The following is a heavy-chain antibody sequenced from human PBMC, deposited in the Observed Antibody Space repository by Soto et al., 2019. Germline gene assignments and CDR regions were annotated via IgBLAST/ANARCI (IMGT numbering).Heavy chain of an antibody. V-gene: IGHV4-59*08. Sequence: SETLSLTCTVSGGSISNHYWGWIRQPPGKGLGWIGYIHYSGNTKYNPSLKSRVTISADTSKDQFSLKLTSVTAADTAVYYCARGHYDFWSGYFATIAYWGQGTLVTVSS. J-gene: IGHJ4*02. CDR3: ARGHYDFWSGYFATIAY. CDR2: IHYSGNT. D-gene: IGHD3-3*01. CDR1: GGSISNHY.